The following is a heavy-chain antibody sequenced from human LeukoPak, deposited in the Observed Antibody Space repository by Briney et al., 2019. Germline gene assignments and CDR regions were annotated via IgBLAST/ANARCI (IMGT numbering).Heavy chain of an antibody. Sequence: GGSLRLSCAASGFIFSSYSMNWVRQAPGKGLEWVSLISGDGGSTYYADSVKGRFTISRDNSKNSLYLQMNSLRTEDTALYYCFYDTAGTGALDYWGQGTLVTVSS. J-gene: IGHJ4*02. CDR1: GFIFSSYS. CDR2: ISGDGGST. CDR3: FYDTAGTGALDY. V-gene: IGHV3-43*02. D-gene: IGHD6-19*01.